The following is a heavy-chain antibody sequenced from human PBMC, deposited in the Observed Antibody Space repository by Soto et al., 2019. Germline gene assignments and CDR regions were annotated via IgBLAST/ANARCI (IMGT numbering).Heavy chain of an antibody. Sequence: GGSQRLSCAASGVTFSNYGMHWVRQAPGKGLEWVAAIWYDGSNKYYGDSVKGRCTISRDNSKNTLYLQMNSLRAEDTAVYYCARDYYESRGSSPSYWGQGTLVTVSS. D-gene: IGHD3-22*01. V-gene: IGHV3-33*01. CDR3: ARDYYESRGSSPSY. CDR2: IWYDGSNK. J-gene: IGHJ4*02. CDR1: GVTFSNYG.